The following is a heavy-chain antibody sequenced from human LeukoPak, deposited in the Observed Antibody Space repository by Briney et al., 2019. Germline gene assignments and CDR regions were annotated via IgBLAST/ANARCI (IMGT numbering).Heavy chain of an antibody. D-gene: IGHD3-16*01. CDR3: ARGPLYWGRGSSGRFHP. CDR1: GGSISSGDYY. V-gene: IGHV4-30-4*01. CDR2: IYYSGST. Sequence: PSETLSLTCTVSGGSISSGDYYWSWIRQPPGKGLEWIGYIYYSGSTYYNPSLKSRVTISVDTSKNQFSLKLSSVTAADTAVYYCARGPLYWGRGSSGRFHPWGKGTLATVS. J-gene: IGHJ5*02.